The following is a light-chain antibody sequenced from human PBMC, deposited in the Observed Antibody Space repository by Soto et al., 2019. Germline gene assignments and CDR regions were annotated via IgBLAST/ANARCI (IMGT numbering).Light chain of an antibody. CDR1: QSVSSNY. CDR2: GAS. J-gene: IGKJ5*01. CDR3: QHYGSSPPVT. Sequence: ESVLTQSPGTLSLSPVERATLSCMASQSVSSNYLAWYQQKPGQAPRLLIYGASTGASGIPDRFSASGSETEFLLTISRLAPEDFAVYFCQHYGSSPPVTFGQGTRLEIK. V-gene: IGKV3-20*01.